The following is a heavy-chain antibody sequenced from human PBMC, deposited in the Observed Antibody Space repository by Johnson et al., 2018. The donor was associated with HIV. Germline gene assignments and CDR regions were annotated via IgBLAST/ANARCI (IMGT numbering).Heavy chain of an antibody. CDR1: GFTFSSYA. CDR3: ARGEEMATILI. J-gene: IGHJ3*02. CDR2: ISYDGSNK. D-gene: IGHD5-24*01. V-gene: IGHV3-30-3*01. Sequence: QVQLVESGGGLVQPGGSLRLSCAASGFTFSSYAMSWVRQAPGKGLEWVAVISYDGSNKYYADSVKGRFTISRDNSKNTLYLQMNSLRAEETAVYYCARGEEMATILIWGQGTMVTVSS.